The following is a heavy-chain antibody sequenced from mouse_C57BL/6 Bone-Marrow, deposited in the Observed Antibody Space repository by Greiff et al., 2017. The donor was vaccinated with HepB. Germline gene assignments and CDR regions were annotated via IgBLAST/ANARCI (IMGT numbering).Heavy chain of an antibody. J-gene: IGHJ4*01. D-gene: IGHD1-1*01. Sequence: QVQLQQSGAELARPGASVKLSCKASGYTFTSYGISWVKQSTGQGLEWIGEIYPRSGNTYYNEKFKGKATLTADKSSSTAYMELRSLTSEDSAVYFCARLGVTTVVAPYAMDYWGQGTSVTVSS. V-gene: IGHV1-81*01. CDR2: IYPRSGNT. CDR3: ARLGVTTVVAPYAMDY. CDR1: GYTFTSYG.